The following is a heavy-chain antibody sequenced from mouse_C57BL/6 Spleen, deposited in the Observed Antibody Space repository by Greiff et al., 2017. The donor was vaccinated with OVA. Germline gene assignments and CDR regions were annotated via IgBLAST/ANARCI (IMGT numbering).Heavy chain of an antibody. J-gene: IGHJ4*01. V-gene: IGHV3-6*01. CDR1: GYSITSGYY. CDR2: ISYDGSN. CDR3: ARDYYVAMDY. Sequence: EVKLVESGPGLVKPSQSLSLTCSVTGYSITSGYYWNWIRQFPGNKLEWMGYISYDGSNNYNPSLKNRISITRDTSKNQFFLKLNSVTTEDTATYYCARDYYVAMDYWGQGTSVTVSS. D-gene: IGHD1-1*01.